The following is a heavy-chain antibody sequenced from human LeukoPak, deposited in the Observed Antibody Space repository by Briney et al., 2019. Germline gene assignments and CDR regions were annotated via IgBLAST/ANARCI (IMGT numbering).Heavy chain of an antibody. CDR3: AKTGFEGGSSWPHFDY. CDR1: GFTFSSYA. J-gene: IGHJ4*02. CDR2: ISGSGGST. V-gene: IGHV3-23*01. Sequence: GGSLRLSCAASGFTFSSYAMSWVRQAPGKGLEWVSAISGSGGSTYYADSVKGRFTISRDNSKITLYLQMNSLRAEDTAVYYCAKTGFEGGSSWPHFDYWGQGTLVTVSS. D-gene: IGHD6-13*01.